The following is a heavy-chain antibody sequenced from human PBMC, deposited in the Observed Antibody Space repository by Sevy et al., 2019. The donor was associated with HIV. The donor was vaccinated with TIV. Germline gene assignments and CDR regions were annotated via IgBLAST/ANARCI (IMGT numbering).Heavy chain of an antibody. J-gene: IGHJ5*02. V-gene: IGHV4-39*01. D-gene: IGHD3-3*01. CDR1: GGYISSNNYY. CDR2: IYYSGSA. Sequence: SETLSLTCTVSGGYISSNNYYWGWIRQPPGKGLEWIGSIYYSGSAYYNPSLKSRVTISVGTSKNQFSLKVSSVTAADTAVYYCARLTIFGVVTDNWFDPWGQGTLVTVSS. CDR3: ARLTIFGVVTDNWFDP.